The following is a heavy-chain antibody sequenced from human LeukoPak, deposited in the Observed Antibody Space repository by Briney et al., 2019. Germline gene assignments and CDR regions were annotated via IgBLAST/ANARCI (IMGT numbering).Heavy chain of an antibody. D-gene: IGHD3-9*01. V-gene: IGHV1-18*01. CDR3: AREGRYFDWIGLDY. J-gene: IGHJ4*02. CDR1: GYTFTSYG. CDR2: ISAYNGNT. Sequence: GASVKVSCKASGYTFTSYGSSWVRQAPGQGLEWMGWISAYNGNTNYAQKLQGRVTMTTDTSTSTAYMELRSLRSDDTAVYYCAREGRYFDWIGLDYWGQGTLVTVSS.